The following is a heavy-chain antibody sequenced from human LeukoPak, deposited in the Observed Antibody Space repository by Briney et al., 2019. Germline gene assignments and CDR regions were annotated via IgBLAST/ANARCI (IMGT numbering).Heavy chain of an antibody. CDR3: ATSWRY. J-gene: IGHJ4*02. V-gene: IGHV3-23*01. Sequence: GGSLRLSCAVSGITLSNYGMSWVRQAPGKGLEWVAGISGSGGGTTYADSVKGRFTISRDNAKNSLYLQLSGLRVEDTAIYYCATSWRYWGQGTVVTVSS. CDR1: GITLSNYG. CDR2: ISGSGGGT. D-gene: IGHD3-3*01.